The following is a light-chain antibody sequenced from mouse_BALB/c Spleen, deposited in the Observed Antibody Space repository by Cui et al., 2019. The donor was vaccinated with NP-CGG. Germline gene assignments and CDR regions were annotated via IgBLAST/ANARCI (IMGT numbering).Light chain of an antibody. J-gene: IGLJ1*01. V-gene: IGLV1*01. CDR2: GTN. Sequence: AVVTLESELPTSPVETVTLTCRSSIGAVTTSNYANWVQEKPDHLFTGLIGGTNNRAPGVPARFSGSLIGDKAALTITGAQTEDEAIYFCALWYSNHWVFGGGTKLTVL. CDR3: ALWYSNHWV. CDR1: IGAVTTSNY.